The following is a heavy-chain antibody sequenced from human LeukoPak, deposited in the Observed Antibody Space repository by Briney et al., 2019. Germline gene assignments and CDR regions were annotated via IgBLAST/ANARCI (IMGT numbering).Heavy chain of an antibody. CDR1: GFTVSSNF. D-gene: IGHD5-18*01. CDR2: IYSRGGT. V-gene: IGHV3-53*01. CDR3: AKDSGYSYGPIDY. Sequence: PGGSLRLSCAASGFTVSSNFMSWVRQAPGKGLECVSVIYSRGGTYYADSVQGRFTISRDASKNTLFLQMNSLRADDTAVYYCAKDSGYSYGPIDYWGQGTLVTVSS. J-gene: IGHJ4*02.